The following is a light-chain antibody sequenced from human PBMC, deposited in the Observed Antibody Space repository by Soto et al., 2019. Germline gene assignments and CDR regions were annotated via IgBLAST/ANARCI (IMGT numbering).Light chain of an antibody. J-gene: IGKJ1*01. Sequence: DIQMTQSPSSLSASVGDRVTITCRASQSIHIWLAWYQQKPGKPPKLLISDASSLENGVPSRFSGSGSGTEFTLTISCLQPDDFATYFCQQYLASWTFGQGTKVEI. V-gene: IGKV1-5*01. CDR3: QQYLASWT. CDR1: QSIHIW. CDR2: DAS.